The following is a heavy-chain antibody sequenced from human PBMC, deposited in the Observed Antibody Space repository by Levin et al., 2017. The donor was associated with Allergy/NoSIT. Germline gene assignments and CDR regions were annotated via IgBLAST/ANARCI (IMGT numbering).Heavy chain of an antibody. Sequence: SQTLSLTCTVSGDSIRSSYWSWIRQPPEKELEWIGYIHYSGSTNYNPSLKSRVTISVDTSKNQFSLKLSSVTAADTAVYYCARGRDTAMVSGGYNWFDPWGQGTLVTVSS. J-gene: IGHJ5*02. V-gene: IGHV4-59*01. CDR2: IHYSGST. D-gene: IGHD5-18*01. CDR1: GDSIRSSY. CDR3: ARGRDTAMVSGGYNWFDP.